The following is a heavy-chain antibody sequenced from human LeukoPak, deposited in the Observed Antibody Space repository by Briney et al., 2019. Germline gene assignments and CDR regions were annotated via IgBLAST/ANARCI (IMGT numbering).Heavy chain of an antibody. CDR2: ISSSSSTI. CDR3: AREGAAAGTAGYYYYYYMDV. CDR1: GFTFSSYS. V-gene: IGHV3-48*01. D-gene: IGHD6-13*01. J-gene: IGHJ6*03. Sequence: GGSLRLSCVGSGFTFSSYSMNWVRQVPGKGLEWVSFISSSSSTIDYADSMKGRFTISRDNAKNSLYLQMNSLRAEDTAVYYCAREGAAAGTAGYYYYYYMDVWGKGTTVTVSS.